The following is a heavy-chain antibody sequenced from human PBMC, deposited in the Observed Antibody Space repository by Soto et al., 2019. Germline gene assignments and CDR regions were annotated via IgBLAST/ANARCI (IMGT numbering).Heavy chain of an antibody. CDR3: AKSSSSSYRSYYYYGMDV. D-gene: IGHD6-6*01. V-gene: IGHV3-23*01. CDR2: ISGSVGST. Sequence: GGSLRLSCAASGFTFSSYAMSWVRQAAGKGLEWVSAISGSVGSTYYADSVKGRFTISRDNSKNTLYLQMNSLRAEDSAVYYCAKSSSSSYRSYYYYGMDVWGQGTTVTVSS. CDR1: GFTFSSYA. J-gene: IGHJ6*02.